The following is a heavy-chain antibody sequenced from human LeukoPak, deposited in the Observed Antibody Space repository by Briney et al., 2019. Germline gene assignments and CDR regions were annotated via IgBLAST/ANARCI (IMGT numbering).Heavy chain of an antibody. CDR3: AKGELFGYCSSTSCYADPRCFDY. Sequence: GGSLRLSCAASGFTFGSYAMSWVRQAPGKGLEWVSAISGSGGSTYYADSVKGRFTISRDNSKNTLYLQMNSLRAEDTAVYYCAKGELFGYCSSTSCYADPRCFDYWGQGTLVTVSS. D-gene: IGHD2-2*03. V-gene: IGHV3-23*01. CDR2: ISGSGGST. J-gene: IGHJ4*02. CDR1: GFTFGSYA.